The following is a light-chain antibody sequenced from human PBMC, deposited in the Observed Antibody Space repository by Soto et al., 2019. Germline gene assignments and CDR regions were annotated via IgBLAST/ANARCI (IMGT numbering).Light chain of an antibody. CDR1: SSNIGNNY. V-gene: IGLV1-51*01. Sequence: QSVLTQPPSVSAAPGQKVTISCSGSSSNIGNNYVSWYQHLPRTAPKLLIYANNKRPSGIPDRFSGSKSGTSATLGITGLQTGDEADYYCGTWDSSLSTVLFGGGTKLTVL. J-gene: IGLJ2*01. CDR2: ANN. CDR3: GTWDSSLSTVL.